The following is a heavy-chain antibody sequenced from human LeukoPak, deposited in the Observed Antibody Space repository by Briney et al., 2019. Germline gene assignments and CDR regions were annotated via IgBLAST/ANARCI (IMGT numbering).Heavy chain of an antibody. CDR1: GFTFTTYW. V-gene: IGHV3-7*01. Sequence: GGSLRLSCAASGFTFTTYWMSWVRQAPGKGLEWVANIKQDGSEKYYADSVKGRFTISRDNSKNTLYLQMNSLRAEDTTVYYCARDRDFYYYDSSGPPDYWGQGTLVTVSS. CDR2: IKQDGSEK. J-gene: IGHJ4*02. CDR3: ARDRDFYYYDSSGPPDY. D-gene: IGHD3-22*01.